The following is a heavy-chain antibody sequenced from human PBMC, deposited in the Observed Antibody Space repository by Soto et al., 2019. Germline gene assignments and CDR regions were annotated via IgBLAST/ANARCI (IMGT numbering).Heavy chain of an antibody. CDR3: AHRPFYDHSGYPGY. Sequence: QITLKESGPTLVKPTQTLTLTSTFSGFSLSTSGAGVGWIRQPPGKALEWLALIYWNDDKSYTPSLKNRFTINKDPSKNPVVLTMTTMDPVDTATYYCAHRPFYDHSGYPGYWGQGTLVTVS. D-gene: IGHD3-22*01. J-gene: IGHJ4*02. V-gene: IGHV2-5*01. CDR1: GFSLSTSGAG. CDR2: IYWNDDK.